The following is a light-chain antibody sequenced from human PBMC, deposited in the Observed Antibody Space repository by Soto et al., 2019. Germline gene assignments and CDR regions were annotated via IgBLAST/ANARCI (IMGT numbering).Light chain of an antibody. CDR3: QQRSNWPPVYT. Sequence: EIVLTQSPATLSLSPGERATLSCRASQSVSSYLAWYEQKPGQAPRLLIYDASNRATGIQARFSGSGSGTDFTLTISSLEPEDFAFYYCQQRSNWPPVYTFGQGTKLEI. J-gene: IGKJ2*01. CDR1: QSVSSY. CDR2: DAS. V-gene: IGKV3-11*01.